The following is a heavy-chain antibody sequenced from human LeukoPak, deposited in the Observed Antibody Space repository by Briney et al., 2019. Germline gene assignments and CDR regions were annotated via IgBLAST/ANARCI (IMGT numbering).Heavy chain of an antibody. CDR3: ARRLTQYDCFDP. J-gene: IGHJ5*02. V-gene: IGHV6-1*01. Sequence: SQTLSLTCAISGDSVSSNSVTWNWIMQSPSRGLEWLGRTYYRFTWYNDYAVSVRGRITVNPDTSKNQFSLHLNSVTPEDTAVYYCARRLTQYDCFDPWGQGILVTVSS. D-gene: IGHD2-2*01. CDR1: GDSVSSNSVT. CDR2: TYYRFTWYN.